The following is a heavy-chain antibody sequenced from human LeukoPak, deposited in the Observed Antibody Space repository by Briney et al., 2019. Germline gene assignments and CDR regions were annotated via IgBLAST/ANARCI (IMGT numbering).Heavy chain of an antibody. CDR2: ISAHNGRT. D-gene: IGHD2-15*01. V-gene: IGHV1-18*01. Sequence: ASVKVSCKASGYTFTTYGINWVRQAPGQGLEWMAWISAHNGRTEYSQSLQGRVTVTTDASTSTAHMELRSLTNDDTAVYYCARDYCSGDGCLHGLAYWGQGTLVTVSS. J-gene: IGHJ4*02. CDR3: ARDYCSGDGCLHGLAY. CDR1: GYTFTTYG.